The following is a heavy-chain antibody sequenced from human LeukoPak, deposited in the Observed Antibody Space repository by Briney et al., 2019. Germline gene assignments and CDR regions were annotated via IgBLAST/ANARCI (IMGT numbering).Heavy chain of an antibody. V-gene: IGHV4-59*12. CDR2: IYHSGTT. D-gene: IGHD6-19*01. J-gene: IGHJ5*02. Sequence: PSETLSLTCTVSGGSISSYYWSWIRQPPGKGLEFIGYIYHSGTTWYNPSLRSRLTISVDRSENQLSLRLTSVTAADTAIYYCARMSSASNWFDPWGQGTLVTVSS. CDR1: GGSISSYY. CDR3: ARMSSASNWFDP.